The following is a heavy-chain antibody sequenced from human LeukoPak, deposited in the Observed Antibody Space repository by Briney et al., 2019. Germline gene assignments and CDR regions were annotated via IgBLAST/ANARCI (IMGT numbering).Heavy chain of an antibody. D-gene: IGHD2-2*01. CDR1: GGTFSSYA. Sequence: SVKVSCKASGGTFSSYAISWVRQAPGQGLEWMGGIIPIFGTANYAQKFQGRVTITADESTSTAYMELSSLRSEDTSVYYCARDPRSSTSCRACYYYMDVWGKGTTVTVSS. CDR3: ARDPRSSTSCRACYYYMDV. V-gene: IGHV1-69*13. CDR2: IIPIFGTA. J-gene: IGHJ6*03.